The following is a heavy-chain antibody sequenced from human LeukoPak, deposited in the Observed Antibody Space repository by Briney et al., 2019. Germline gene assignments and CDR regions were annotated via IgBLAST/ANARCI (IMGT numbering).Heavy chain of an antibody. J-gene: IGHJ1*01. V-gene: IGHV4-30-4*01. CDR2: IYYSGST. CDR1: GGSISSGDYY. CDR3: ARVHFLWFGELFAQH. D-gene: IGHD3-10*01. Sequence: SQTLSLTCTVSGGSISSGDYYWGWVRQPPGTGLEWVGYIYYSGSTYYNPSLKSRVTISVDTSKNQFSLKLSSVTAADTAVYYCARVHFLWFGELFAQHWGQGTLVTVSS.